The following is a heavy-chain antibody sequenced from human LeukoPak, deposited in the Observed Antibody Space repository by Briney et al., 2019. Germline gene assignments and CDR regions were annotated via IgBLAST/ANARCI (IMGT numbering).Heavy chain of an antibody. D-gene: IGHD2-2*01. Sequence: SETLSLTCTVSGGSISSYYWSWIRQPPGKGLEWIGYIYTSGSTNYNPSLKSRVTISVDTSKNQFSLKLSSVTAADTAVYYCARHDSSTSSGAFDIWGQGTMVTVSS. CDR3: ARHDSSTSSGAFDI. J-gene: IGHJ3*02. CDR1: GGSISSYY. CDR2: IYTSGST. V-gene: IGHV4-4*09.